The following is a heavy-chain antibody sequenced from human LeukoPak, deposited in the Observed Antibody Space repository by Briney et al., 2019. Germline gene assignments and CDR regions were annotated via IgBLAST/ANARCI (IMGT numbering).Heavy chain of an antibody. CDR2: ISSSGSDI. V-gene: IGHV3-48*03. Sequence: PGGSLRLSCAASGFTFSSYEMNWVRQAPGKGLEWVSYISSSGSDIYHADSVKGRFTISRDNAKNSLYLQMNSLRAEDTSVYYCARIDYGAYASFDIWGQGTKVTVSS. CDR3: ARIDYGAYASFDI. D-gene: IGHD4-17*01. CDR1: GFTFSSYE. J-gene: IGHJ3*02.